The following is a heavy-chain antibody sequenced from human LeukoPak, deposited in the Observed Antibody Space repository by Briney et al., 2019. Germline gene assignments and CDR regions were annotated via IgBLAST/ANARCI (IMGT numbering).Heavy chain of an antibody. J-gene: IGHJ4*02. Sequence: GGSLRLSCAASGFTFSSYGMHWVRQVPGKGLEWVSYISTDSSTIYYADSVKGRFTISRDNAKNSLYLQMNSLRAEDTAVYYCARDPGYYDSSGYFDYWGQGTLVTVSS. CDR3: ARDPGYYDSSGYFDY. CDR1: GFTFSSYG. CDR2: ISTDSSTI. D-gene: IGHD3-22*01. V-gene: IGHV3-48*01.